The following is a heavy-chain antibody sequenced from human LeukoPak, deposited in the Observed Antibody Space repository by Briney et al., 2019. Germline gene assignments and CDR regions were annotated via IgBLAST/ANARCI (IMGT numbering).Heavy chain of an antibody. D-gene: IGHD6-13*01. J-gene: IGHJ4*02. CDR2: IYYSGST. CDR1: GGSISSSSYY. CDR3: ARDIIAAAVIDY. Sequence: SETLSLTCTVSGGSISSSSYYWGWIRQPPGKGLEWIGSIYYSGSTYYNPSLKSRVTISVDTSKNQFSLKLSSVTAADTAVYYCARDIIAAAVIDYWGQGTLVTVSS. V-gene: IGHV4-39*07.